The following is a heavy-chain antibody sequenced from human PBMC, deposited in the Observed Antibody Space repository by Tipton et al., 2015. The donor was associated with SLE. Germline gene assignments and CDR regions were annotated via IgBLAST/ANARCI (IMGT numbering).Heavy chain of an antibody. D-gene: IGHD2-21*02. J-gene: IGHJ3*02. V-gene: IGHV3-11*04. CDR3: ARDGTGFGDDGVFDI. Sequence: SLRLSCAGSGFTFSDFYMSWLRQAPGKGLEWVSYISSCGTVKYYADSVKGRFTISRDNAKNSLFLQMNSLRAEDTAVFYCARDGTGFGDDGVFDIWGQGTMVTVSS. CDR2: ISSCGTVK. CDR1: GFTFSDFY.